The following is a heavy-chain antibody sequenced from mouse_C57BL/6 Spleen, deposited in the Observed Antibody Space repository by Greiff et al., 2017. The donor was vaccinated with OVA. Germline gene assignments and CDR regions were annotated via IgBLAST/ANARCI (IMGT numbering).Heavy chain of an antibody. CDR1: GFTFSDYG. V-gene: IGHV5-17*01. CDR2: ISSGSSTI. D-gene: IGHD3-3*01. J-gene: IGHJ2*01. CDR3: ARGWDYFDY. Sequence: EVKLVESGGGLVKPGGSPKLSCAASGFTFSDYGMHWVRQAPEKGLEWVAYISSGSSTIYYADTVKGRFTISRDNAKNTLFLQMTSLRSEDTAMYYCARGWDYFDYWGQGTTLTVSS.